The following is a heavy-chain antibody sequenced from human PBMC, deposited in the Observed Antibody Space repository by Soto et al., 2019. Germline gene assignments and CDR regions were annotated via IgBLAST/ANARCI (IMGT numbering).Heavy chain of an antibody. CDR2: ISGYTGNT. V-gene: IGHV1-18*01. CDR1: GYTFTRYG. J-gene: IGHJ4*02. CDR3: ARGSAYSTPWSFDS. Sequence: QVQLLQSGAEVKKPGASVRVSCKTSGYTFTRYGVSWVRQAPGQGLEWMGWISGYTGNTKEAHKFEGRVILTTDTAANTAHMVLRSLTSSDTAVYYCARGSAYSTPWSFDSWGQGTLVTVSS. D-gene: IGHD2-8*01.